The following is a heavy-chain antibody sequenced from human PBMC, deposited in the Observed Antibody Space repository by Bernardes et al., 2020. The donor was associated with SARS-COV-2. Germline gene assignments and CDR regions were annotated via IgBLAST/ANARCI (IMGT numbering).Heavy chain of an antibody. Sequence: GGSLRLSCEASGFVFSDSAIHWVRQASGKGLEWVGRIRSKANSHATTSAASVQGRFTISRDDSKNTAYLQMNSLKTEDTAVYYCTIRLVPVGTFDYWGQG. V-gene: IGHV3-73*01. J-gene: IGHJ4*02. CDR3: TIRLVPVGTFDY. D-gene: IGHD6-13*01. CDR2: IRSKANSHAT. CDR1: GFVFSDSA.